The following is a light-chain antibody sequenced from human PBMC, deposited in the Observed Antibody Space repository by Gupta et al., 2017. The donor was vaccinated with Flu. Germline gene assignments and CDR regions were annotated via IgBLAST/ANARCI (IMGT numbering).Light chain of an antibody. V-gene: IGKV4-1*01. CDR1: QSGLYSSNNKNY. CDR2: WAS. J-gene: IGKJ2*01. CDR3: QRDDSTRRT. Sequence: DIVMTQSPDSLAVSLGERATINCKSSQSGLYSSNNKNYLAWYQQKPGQPPKLLIYWASTRESGVPDRFSGSASGTDFTLTISILHAEDVAVYYCQRDDSTRRTFGHGTRLEIK.